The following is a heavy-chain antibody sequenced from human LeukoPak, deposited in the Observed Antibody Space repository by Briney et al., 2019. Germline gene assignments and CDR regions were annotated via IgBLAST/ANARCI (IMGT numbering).Heavy chain of an antibody. Sequence: GGSLRLSCAASGFTFSSYGMHWARQAPGKGLEWVAVIWYDGSNKYYADSVKGRFTISRDNSKNTLYLQMNSLRAEDTAVYYCARDLGGGILTGLDYWGQGTLVTVSS. J-gene: IGHJ4*02. CDR3: ARDLGGGILTGLDY. CDR1: GFTFSSYG. CDR2: IWYDGSNK. V-gene: IGHV3-33*01. D-gene: IGHD3-9*01.